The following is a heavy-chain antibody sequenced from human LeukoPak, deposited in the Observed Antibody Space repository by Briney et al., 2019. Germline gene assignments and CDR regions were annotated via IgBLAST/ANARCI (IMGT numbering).Heavy chain of an antibody. CDR3: ARGLFCSGGSCYSQGGYYFDY. D-gene: IGHD2-15*01. J-gene: IGHJ4*02. V-gene: IGHV4-61*01. CDR2: IYYSGST. CDR1: GGSVSSGNYY. Sequence: SETLSLTCSVSGGSVSSGNYYWSWIRQPPGKGLEWIGYIYYSGSTKYNPSLKSRVTISVDTSKNQFSLKLSSVTAADTAVYYCARGLFCSGGSCYSQGGYYFDYWGQGTLVTVSS.